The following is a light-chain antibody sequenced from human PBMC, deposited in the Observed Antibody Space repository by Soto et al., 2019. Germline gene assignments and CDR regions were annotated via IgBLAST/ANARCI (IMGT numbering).Light chain of an antibody. Sequence: AIQMTQSPSTLSASVGDRVTITCRASQGIRNDLGWYQQKPGKAPKLLIYAASILQSGVPSRFSGSGSGTNFTLTISSLQPEDFATFYCLQDYNYPRTFGQGTKVEIK. CDR1: QGIRND. CDR3: LQDYNYPRT. J-gene: IGKJ1*01. V-gene: IGKV1-6*01. CDR2: AAS.